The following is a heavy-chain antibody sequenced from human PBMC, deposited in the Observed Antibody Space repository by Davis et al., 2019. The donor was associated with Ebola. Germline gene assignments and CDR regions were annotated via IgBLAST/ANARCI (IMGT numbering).Heavy chain of an antibody. CDR1: GLIFSSYV. J-gene: IGHJ3*02. CDR2: LGTSADT. CDR3: AKDTSNIWFDI. V-gene: IGHV3-23*01. D-gene: IGHD1-26*01. Sequence: GGSLRLSCEASGLIFSSYVMSWVRQAPGKGLEWVSTLGTSADTYYADSVKGRFTISRDNSKNTLYLQMNGLRVEDTAIYYCAKDTSNIWFDIWGQGTMVTVSS.